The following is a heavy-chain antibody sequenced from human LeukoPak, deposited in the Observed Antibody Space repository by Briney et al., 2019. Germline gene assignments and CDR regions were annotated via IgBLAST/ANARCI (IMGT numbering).Heavy chain of an antibody. CDR2: INPSGGST. D-gene: IGHD5-24*01. V-gene: IGHV1-46*01. J-gene: IGHJ4*02. CDR3: ARDREEATGRHYFDY. CDR1: GYTFTSYY. Sequence: ASVKVSCKASGYTFTSYYMHWVRQAPGQGLDWMGIINPSGGSTTYAQKFQGRVTMTRDTSTSTVYMELSSLRSEDTAVYYCARDREEATGRHYFDYWGQGTLVTVSS.